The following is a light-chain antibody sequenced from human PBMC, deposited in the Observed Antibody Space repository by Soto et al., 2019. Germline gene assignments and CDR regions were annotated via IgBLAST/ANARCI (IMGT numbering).Light chain of an antibody. CDR2: KAS. Sequence: DIQMTQSPSTLSASVGDRVTIACRASQSISTWLAWYQQKPGKAPKVLIHKASNLEDGVPSRFSGSGSGTGFTLTINSLQPGDFATYYCQQYKTYPLTFGGGTKVELK. CDR1: QSISTW. V-gene: IGKV1-5*03. CDR3: QQYKTYPLT. J-gene: IGKJ4*01.